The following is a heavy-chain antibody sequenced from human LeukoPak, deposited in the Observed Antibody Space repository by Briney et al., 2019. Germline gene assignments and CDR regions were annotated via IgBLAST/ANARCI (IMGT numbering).Heavy chain of an antibody. J-gene: IGHJ4*02. V-gene: IGHV3-15*01. Sequence: GGSLRLSCAASGSTFSNAWMSWVRQAPGKRLEWVGRIKSKTDGGTTDYAAPVKGRFTISRDDSKNTLYLQMNSLKTEDTAVYYCTTGIVVVPAAMDRVDYWGQGTLVTVSS. D-gene: IGHD2-2*01. CDR1: GSTFSNAW. CDR3: TTGIVVVPAAMDRVDY. CDR2: IKSKTDGGTT.